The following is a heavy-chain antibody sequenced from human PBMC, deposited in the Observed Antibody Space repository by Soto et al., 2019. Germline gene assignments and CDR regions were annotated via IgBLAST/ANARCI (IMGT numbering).Heavy chain of an antibody. CDR1: GGSISSSSYY. V-gene: IGHV4-39*01. Sequence: QLQLQESGPGLVKPSETLSLTCTVSGGSISSSSYYWGWIRQPPGKGLEWIGSIYYSGSTYYNPSLKSRVTISVDTSKNQFSLKLSSVTAADTAVYYCATFSSGWHPAYYFDYWGQGTLVTVSS. CDR3: ATFSSGWHPAYYFDY. CDR2: IYYSGST. D-gene: IGHD6-19*01. J-gene: IGHJ4*02.